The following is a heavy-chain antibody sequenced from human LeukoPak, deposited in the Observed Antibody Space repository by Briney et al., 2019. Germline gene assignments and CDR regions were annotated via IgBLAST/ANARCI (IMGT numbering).Heavy chain of an antibody. CDR2: IDPSDSYT. CDR3: ARHLSSGLLDY. D-gene: IGHD6-19*01. J-gene: IGHJ4*02. Sequence: PGESLRISCKGSGYSFTSYWISWVRQMPREGLEWMGSIDPSDSYTNFSPSFQGHVTISADKSISTAFLQCSSLKASDTAMYYCARHLSSGLLDYWGQGTLVTVSS. CDR1: GYSFTSYW. V-gene: IGHV5-10-1*01.